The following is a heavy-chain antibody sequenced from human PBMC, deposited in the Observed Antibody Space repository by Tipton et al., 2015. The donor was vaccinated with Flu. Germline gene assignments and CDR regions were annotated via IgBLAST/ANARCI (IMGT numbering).Heavy chain of an antibody. Sequence: QLVQSGAEMKEPGASLKVSCKASGYILTNNYIHWVRQAPGQGLEWMGWINTYSGDTTFAQEFQGRVTLTRDSSINTAYMDLSSLRFDDTAVYYCARVAGGSSWGTFDFWGQGTLVTVSS. J-gene: IGHJ4*02. CDR1: GYILTNNY. CDR2: INTYSGDT. CDR3: ARVAGGSSWGTFDF. D-gene: IGHD6-13*01. V-gene: IGHV1-2*02.